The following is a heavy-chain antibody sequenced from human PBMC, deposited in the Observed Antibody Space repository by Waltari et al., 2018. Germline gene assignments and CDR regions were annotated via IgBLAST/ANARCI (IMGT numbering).Heavy chain of an antibody. J-gene: IGHJ4*02. CDR3: AKGGASSRPFDQ. CDR1: RGPLSVAY. CDR2: IHHTGST. Sequence: QVQLQESGPGLVKPSETLSLTGTEPRGPLSVAYWSWIRQPPGKGLEWIAFIHHTGSTNSNPSLASRVTISVDTSKNQFSLRLSSVTTADTAVYYCAKGGASSRPFDQWGQGTLVTVSS. V-gene: IGHV4-59*01.